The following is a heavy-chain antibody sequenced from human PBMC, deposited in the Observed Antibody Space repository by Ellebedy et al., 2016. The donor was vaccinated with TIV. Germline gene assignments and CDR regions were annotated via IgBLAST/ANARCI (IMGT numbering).Heavy chain of an antibody. D-gene: IGHD5-24*01. Sequence: SETLSLTCTVSGDSINSYSWTWIRQPAGKGLEWLGHIYTSGTTNYNPSLKSRATMSVDTSRNQFSLKLTSVTAADTAVYYCARLRGDGYNYRWFDPWGQGTLVTVSS. CDR2: IYTSGTT. J-gene: IGHJ5*02. V-gene: IGHV4-4*07. CDR3: ARLRGDGYNYRWFDP. CDR1: GDSINSYS.